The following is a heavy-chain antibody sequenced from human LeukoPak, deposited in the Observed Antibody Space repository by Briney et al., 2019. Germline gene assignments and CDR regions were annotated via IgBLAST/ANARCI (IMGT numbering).Heavy chain of an antibody. CDR2: IKQDGSEK. V-gene: IGHV3-7*04. Sequence: PGGSLRLSCAASGFTFSSYYMSWVRQAPGKGLEWVANIKQDGSEKYYVDSVKGRFTISRDNAKNSLYLQMNSLRAEDTAVYYCARAYLIDCWGQGTLVTVSS. J-gene: IGHJ4*02. CDR1: GFTFSSYY. CDR3: ARAYLIDC.